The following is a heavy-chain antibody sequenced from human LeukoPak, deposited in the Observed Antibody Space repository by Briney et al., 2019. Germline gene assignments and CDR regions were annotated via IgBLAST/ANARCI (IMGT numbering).Heavy chain of an antibody. CDR2: IYYSGST. Sequence: SETLSLTCTVSGGSISTYYRSWIRQPPGKGLEWIGYIYYSGSTNYNPSLKSRVTISVDKSKNQFSLKLSSVTAADTAVYYCARVTSSSWYNWFDPWGQGTLVTVSS. D-gene: IGHD6-13*01. CDR3: ARVTSSSWYNWFDP. J-gene: IGHJ5*02. CDR1: GGSISTYY. V-gene: IGHV4-59*12.